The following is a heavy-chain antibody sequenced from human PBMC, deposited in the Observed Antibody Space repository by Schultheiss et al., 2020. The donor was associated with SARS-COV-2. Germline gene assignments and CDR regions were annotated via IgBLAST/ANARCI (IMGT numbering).Heavy chain of an antibody. Sequence: GGSLRLSCAASGFTFSSYAMSWVRQAPGKGLEWVGRIKSETDGGTTDYAGPVKGRFTISRDGSKNTLYLQMNSLKTEDTAVYYCTAGLGITIFGVVIIRCYYYYMDVWGKGTTVTVSS. CDR2: IKSETDGGTT. D-gene: IGHD3-3*01. V-gene: IGHV3-15*01. J-gene: IGHJ6*03. CDR1: GFTFSSYA. CDR3: TAGLGITIFGVVIIRCYYYYMDV.